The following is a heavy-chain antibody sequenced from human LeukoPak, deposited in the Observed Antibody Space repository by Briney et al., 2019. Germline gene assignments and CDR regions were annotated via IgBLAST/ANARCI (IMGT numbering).Heavy chain of an antibody. CDR2: MNSDGSHI. D-gene: IGHD3-10*01. V-gene: IGHV3-48*02. CDR3: ARGSFGVFDY. Sequence: GGSLRLSCAASGFTFTDYSMNWVRQAPGKGLEWVSSMNSDGSHIYHAGSVEGRFTISRDNARNSLYLQMNGLRDEDTAVYYCARGSFGVFDYWGQGTLVTVSS. J-gene: IGHJ4*02. CDR1: GFTFTDYS.